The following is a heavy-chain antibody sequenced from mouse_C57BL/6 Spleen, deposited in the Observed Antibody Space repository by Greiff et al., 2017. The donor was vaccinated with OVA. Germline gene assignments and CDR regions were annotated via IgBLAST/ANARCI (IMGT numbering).Heavy chain of an antibody. CDR1: GYTFTSYW. V-gene: IGHV1-74*01. CDR3: AMITTVVDWYFDF. J-gene: IGHJ1*03. Sequence: VKLQQPGAELVKPGASVKVSCKASGYTFTSYWMHWVKQRPGQGLEWIGRIHPSDSDTNYNQKFKGKATLTVDKSSSTAYMQLSSLTSEDSAVYYCAMITTVVDWYFDFWGTGTTVTVSS. D-gene: IGHD1-1*01. CDR2: IHPSDSDT.